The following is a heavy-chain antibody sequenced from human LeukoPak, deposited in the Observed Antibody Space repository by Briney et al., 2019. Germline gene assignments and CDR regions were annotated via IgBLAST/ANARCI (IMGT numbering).Heavy chain of an antibody. Sequence: GGSLRLSCAASGFTFSSNWMHWVRQAPGKGLVWVSRLNSDGSSTTYADSVKGRFTISRDNAKNTLYLQMNSLRAEDTAVYYCAKADYYYDSSGYFYYFDYWGQGTLVTVSS. V-gene: IGHV3-74*01. CDR2: LNSDGSST. CDR1: GFTFSSNW. D-gene: IGHD3-22*01. J-gene: IGHJ4*02. CDR3: AKADYYYDSSGYFYYFDY.